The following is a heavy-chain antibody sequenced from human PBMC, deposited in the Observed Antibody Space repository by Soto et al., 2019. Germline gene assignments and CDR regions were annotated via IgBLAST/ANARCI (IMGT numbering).Heavy chain of an antibody. V-gene: IGHV4-34*01. CDR1: GGSFSGYY. Sequence: SETLSLTCAVYGGSFSGYYWSWIRQPPGKGLEWIGEINHSGSTNSNPSLKSRSTISVDTSKNQFSLKLSSVTAAGTAVYYCARGGEGITMGRGVIPPFDYYGMDVWGQGTTVTVSS. CDR2: INHSGST. D-gene: IGHD3-10*01. CDR3: ARGGEGITMGRGVIPPFDYYGMDV. J-gene: IGHJ6*02.